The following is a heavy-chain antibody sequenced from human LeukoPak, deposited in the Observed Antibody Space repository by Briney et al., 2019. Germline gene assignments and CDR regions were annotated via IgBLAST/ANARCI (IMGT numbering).Heavy chain of an antibody. CDR1: GDTFSSYS. CDR2: IIPIFGTI. CDR3: ARGSNDYPYYFDY. V-gene: IGHV1-69*05. J-gene: IGHJ4*02. D-gene: IGHD3-22*01. Sequence: SVKVSCKASGDTFSSYSINWVRQAPGQGPEWVGGIIPIFGTINYAQKFQGRVTITTDGSTRSAYMELSSLESKDTAVYYCARGSNDYPYYFDYWGQGTLVTVSS.